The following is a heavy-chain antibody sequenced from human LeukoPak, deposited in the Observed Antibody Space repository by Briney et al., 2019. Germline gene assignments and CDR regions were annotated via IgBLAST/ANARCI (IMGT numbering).Heavy chain of an antibody. D-gene: IGHD6-13*01. Sequence: RPGRSLTLSCAASGFTFSSYAMSWVRQAPGKGLEWVSAISGSGGSTYYADSVKGRFTISRDNSKNTLYLQMNSLRAEDTAVYYCAKEYSSSYHNWFDPWGQGTLVTVSS. CDR2: ISGSGGST. J-gene: IGHJ5*02. V-gene: IGHV3-23*01. CDR1: GFTFSSYA. CDR3: AKEYSSSYHNWFDP.